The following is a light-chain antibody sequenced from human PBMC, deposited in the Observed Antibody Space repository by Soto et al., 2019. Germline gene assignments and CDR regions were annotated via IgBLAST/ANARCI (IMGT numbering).Light chain of an antibody. CDR1: SSDVGGYNY. CDR3: SSYTSSSTLVV. V-gene: IGLV2-14*01. CDR2: EVS. Sequence: QSALTQPASVAGSPGQSITISCTGTSSDVGGYNYVSWYQQHPGKAPKLMISEVSSRPSGVSNSFSGSKSGNTASLTISGLQAEDEADYYCSSYTSSSTLVVFGGGTKLTVL. J-gene: IGLJ2*01.